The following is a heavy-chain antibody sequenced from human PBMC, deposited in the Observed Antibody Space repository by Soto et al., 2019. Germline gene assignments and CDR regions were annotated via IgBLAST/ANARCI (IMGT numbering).Heavy chain of an antibody. CDR1: GFIFSTYW. J-gene: IGHJ5*02. CDR3: ASQSGFRSPLGFDP. CDR2: INSDGSSL. Sequence: EVQLVESGGGLVQPGGSLRLSCAASGFIFSTYWMHWVRQAPGKGLVWVSRINSDGSSLSNADSVKGRFTISRDNAKNTLYLQMNSLRAEDTAVYYCASQSGFRSPLGFDPWGQGTLVTVPS. V-gene: IGHV3-74*01. D-gene: IGHD3-9*01.